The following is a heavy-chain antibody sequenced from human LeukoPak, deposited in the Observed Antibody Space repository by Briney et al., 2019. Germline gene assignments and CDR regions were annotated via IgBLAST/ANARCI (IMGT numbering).Heavy chain of an antibody. J-gene: IGHJ5*02. CDR2: ISVYNGNT. D-gene: IGHD3-3*01. Sequence: ASVKVSCKASGYSFTNYGISWVRQAPGQGLEWMGWISVYNGNTNYAQKFQGRVTMTTDTSTSTAYMELRSLRSDDTAVYYCARVTHYDFWSGYVSAPSWFDPWGQGTLVTVSS. V-gene: IGHV1-18*01. CDR3: ARVTHYDFWSGYVSAPSWFDP. CDR1: GYSFTNYG.